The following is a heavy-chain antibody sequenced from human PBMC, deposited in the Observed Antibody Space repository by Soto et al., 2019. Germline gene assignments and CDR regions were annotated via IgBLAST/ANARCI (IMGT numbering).Heavy chain of an antibody. V-gene: IGHV1-46*01. CDR1: GYTFTHYY. CDR2: INPASGST. D-gene: IGHD6-13*01. J-gene: IGHJ4*02. CDR3: ARDLAAGDY. Sequence: QVQLVQSWAEVKKPGASVKLSCRTSGYTFTHYYIHWVRQAPGQGLEWMAIINPASGSTNSAQDFQGRVTLTMDTSTPTVYMELSGLRAEATAIFYCARDLAAGDYWGQGTLVTVSS.